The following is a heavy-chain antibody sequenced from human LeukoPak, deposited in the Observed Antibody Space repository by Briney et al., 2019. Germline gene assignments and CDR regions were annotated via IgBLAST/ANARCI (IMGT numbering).Heavy chain of an antibody. CDR1: GGSISSSSYY. J-gene: IGHJ4*02. V-gene: IGHV4-39*01. CDR3: ARHSGSYSAFDY. D-gene: IGHD1-26*01. Sequence: PSETLSLTCTVSGGSISSSSYYLGWIRQPPGKGLEWIGSIYYSGSTYYNPSLKSRVTISVDTSKNQFSLKLSSVTAADTAVYYCARHSGSYSAFDYWGQGTLVTVSS. CDR2: IYYSGST.